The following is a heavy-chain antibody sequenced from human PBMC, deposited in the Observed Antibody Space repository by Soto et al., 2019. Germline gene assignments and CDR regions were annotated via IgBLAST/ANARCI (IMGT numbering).Heavy chain of an antibody. V-gene: IGHV3-23*01. CDR1: GFTFSSYA. CDR3: ANLIQDEWSPTDY. J-gene: IGHJ4*02. Sequence: GGSLRLSCAASGFTFSSYAMSWVLQAPGKGLEWVSAISGSGGSTYYADSVKGRFTISSDNSKNTLYLQMNSLRAEDTAVYYCANLIQDEWSPTDYWGQGTLVTVSS. CDR2: ISGSGGST. D-gene: IGHD3-3*01.